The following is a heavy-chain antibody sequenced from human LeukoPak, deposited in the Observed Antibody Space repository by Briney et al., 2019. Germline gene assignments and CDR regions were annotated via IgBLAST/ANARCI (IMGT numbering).Heavy chain of an antibody. J-gene: IGHJ4*02. CDR2: IIPIFGTV. Sequence: SVKVSCKASGGTFSSYAISWVRQAPGQGLEWMGGIIPIFGTVNYAQKFQGRVTITADESTSTAYMELSSLRSEDTAVYYCAGSNYYDSSGYPFYFDYWGQGTLVTVSS. CDR3: AGSNYYDSSGYPFYFDY. CDR1: GGTFSSYA. V-gene: IGHV1-69*13. D-gene: IGHD3-22*01.